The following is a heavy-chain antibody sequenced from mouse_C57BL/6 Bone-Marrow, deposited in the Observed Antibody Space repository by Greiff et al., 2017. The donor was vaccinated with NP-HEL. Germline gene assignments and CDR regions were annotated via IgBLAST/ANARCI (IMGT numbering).Heavy chain of an antibody. J-gene: IGHJ1*03. D-gene: IGHD1-1*01. V-gene: IGHV1-72*01. Sequence: QVQLQQPGADLVKPGASVKLSCKASGYTFTSYWMHWVKQRPGRGLEWIGRIDPNSGGTKFNEKFKTKATLTVDKPSSTAYMQLSSLTSEDSAVYYCARYYYGSRGWYLDVGGTGTTVTVSS. CDR3: ARYYYGSRGWYLDV. CDR2: IDPNSGGT. CDR1: GYTFTSYW.